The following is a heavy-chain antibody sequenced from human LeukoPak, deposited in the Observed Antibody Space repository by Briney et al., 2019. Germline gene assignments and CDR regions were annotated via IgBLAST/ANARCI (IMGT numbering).Heavy chain of an antibody. V-gene: IGHV1-2*02. CDR3: ARERGMTTVTNWFDP. CDR1: GYTFTGYY. D-gene: IGHD4-17*01. J-gene: IGHJ5*02. Sequence: ASVKVSCKAFGYTFTGYYMHWVRQAPGQGLEWMGWINPNSGGTNYAQKFQSRVTMTRDTSISTAYMELSRLRSDDMAVYYCARERGMTTVTNWFDPWGQGTLVTVSS. CDR2: INPNSGGT.